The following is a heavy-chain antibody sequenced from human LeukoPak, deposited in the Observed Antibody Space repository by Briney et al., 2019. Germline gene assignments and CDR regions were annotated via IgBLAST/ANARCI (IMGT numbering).Heavy chain of an antibody. CDR1: GGSFSGYY. CDR3: AKPGGKDTTYYYYMDV. CDR2: INHSGST. J-gene: IGHJ6*03. D-gene: IGHD2-15*01. V-gene: IGHV4-34*01. Sequence: SETLSLTCAVSGGSFSGYYWSWIRQPPGKGLEWIGEINHSGSTNYNPSLKSRVTISVDTSKNQFSLKLSSVTAADTAVYYCAKPGGKDTTYYYYMDVWGKGTTVTVSS.